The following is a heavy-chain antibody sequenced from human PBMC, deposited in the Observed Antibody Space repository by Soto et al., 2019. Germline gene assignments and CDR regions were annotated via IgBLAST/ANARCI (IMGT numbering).Heavy chain of an antibody. CDR3: ARDLAGLDY. CDR2: IKQDGSEK. J-gene: IGHJ4*02. Sequence: GGSLRLSCVASGFTFSRFWMSWVRQAPGKGLEWVANIKQDGSEKNYVDSVKGRFTISRDNAKNSLYLQMSSLRADDTAVYYCARDLAGLDYWGQGTLVTVSS. CDR1: GFTFSRFW. V-gene: IGHV3-7*05.